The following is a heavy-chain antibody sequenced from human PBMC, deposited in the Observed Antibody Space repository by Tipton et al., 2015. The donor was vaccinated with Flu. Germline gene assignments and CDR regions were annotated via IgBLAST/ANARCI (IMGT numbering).Heavy chain of an antibody. CDR1: GDSITTYY. J-gene: IGHJ6*02. CDR2: IFYNGST. CDR3: ARTTYDYTNYGTPGAYGMDV. Sequence: GLVKPSETLSLICSVSGDSITTYYWSWIRQPPGQGPEWIGYIFYNGSTNYSPSLKSRVTISVDTSKNQFSLSLSSVTAADTAVYYCARTTYDYTNYGTPGAYGMDVWSQGTTVTVSS. D-gene: IGHD4-11*01. V-gene: IGHV4-59*01.